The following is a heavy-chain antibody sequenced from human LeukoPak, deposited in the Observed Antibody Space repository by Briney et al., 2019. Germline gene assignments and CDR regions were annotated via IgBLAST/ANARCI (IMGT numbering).Heavy chain of an antibody. D-gene: IGHD4-17*01. Sequence: AGGSLRLSCAASGFTFSDYTMNWVRQAPGKGLEWVSSISSGGTYKYYADSVKGRFTISRDNAQNSLYLQMNSLRAEDSSVYYCARPTTVTTISADAFDIWGQGAMVTVSS. CDR2: ISSGGTYK. J-gene: IGHJ3*02. V-gene: IGHV3-21*01. CDR1: GFTFSDYT. CDR3: ARPTTVTTISADAFDI.